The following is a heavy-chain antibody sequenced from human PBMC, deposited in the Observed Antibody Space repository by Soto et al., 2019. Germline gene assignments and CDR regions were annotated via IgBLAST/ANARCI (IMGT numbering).Heavy chain of an antibody. CDR1: GFTFSNYA. Sequence: PGGSLRLSCAASGFTFSNYAVSWVRLAPGKGLEWVSAISASGGDTYYTDFVMGRFTISRDNSKNTLYLQMNGLGVEDTAIYYCAKEMSFGRPFDYWGQGTQVTVSS. D-gene: IGHD3-3*01. J-gene: IGHJ4*02. CDR3: AKEMSFGRPFDY. V-gene: IGHV3-23*01. CDR2: ISASGGDT.